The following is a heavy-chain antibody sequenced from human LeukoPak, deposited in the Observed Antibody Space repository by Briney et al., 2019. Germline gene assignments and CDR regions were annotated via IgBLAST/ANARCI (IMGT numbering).Heavy chain of an antibody. V-gene: IGHV3-21*01. CDR1: GFTFSSYE. D-gene: IGHD6-13*01. Sequence: GGSLRLSCAASGFTFSSYEMNWVRQAPGEGLEWVSSISSSSSYIYYADSVKGRFTISRDNAKNSLYLQMNSLRAEDTAVYYCARDIATAGHSAIDFWGQGTLVTVSS. CDR3: ARDIATAGHSAIDF. J-gene: IGHJ4*02. CDR2: ISSSSSYI.